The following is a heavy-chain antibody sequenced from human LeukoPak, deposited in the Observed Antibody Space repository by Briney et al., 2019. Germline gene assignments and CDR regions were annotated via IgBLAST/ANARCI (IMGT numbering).Heavy chain of an antibody. D-gene: IGHD3-10*01. J-gene: IGHJ4*02. CDR2: IGGSGSST. Sequence: GGSLRLSCAASGFRFSNYTMSWVRQAPGKGLEWVSGIGGSGSSTYYADSVKGRFTISRDNSKNTLYLQMNSLRAEDTAVYYCVKLWFGELGAVYFDYWGQGTLVTVSS. V-gene: IGHV3-23*01. CDR1: GFRFSNYT. CDR3: VKLWFGELGAVYFDY.